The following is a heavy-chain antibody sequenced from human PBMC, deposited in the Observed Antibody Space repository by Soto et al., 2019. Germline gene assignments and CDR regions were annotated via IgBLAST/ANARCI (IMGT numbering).Heavy chain of an antibody. J-gene: IGHJ4*02. D-gene: IGHD3-10*01. V-gene: IGHV3-30*18. Sequence: QVQLVESGGGVVQPGRSLRLSCAASGFTFSSYGMHWVRQAPGKGLEWVAVLSYDGSNKYYADSVKGRFTISRDNSKNTLYLQMNSLRAEDTAVYYCAKDEAIYGSFGYWGQGTLVTVSS. CDR2: LSYDGSNK. CDR3: AKDEAIYGSFGY. CDR1: GFTFSSYG.